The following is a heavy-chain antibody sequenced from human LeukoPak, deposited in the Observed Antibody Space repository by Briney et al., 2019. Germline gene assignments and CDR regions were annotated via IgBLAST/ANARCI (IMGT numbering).Heavy chain of an antibody. J-gene: IGHJ4*02. V-gene: IGHV3-23*01. CDR1: GFTFSSSA. Sequence: GGSLRLSCAASGFTFSSSAMSWVRQAPWKGLEWVSAISNNGGYTYYADSVQGRFTTSRDNSKSTLCLQMNSLRAEDTAVYYCAKQLGYCSDGSCYFPYWGQGTLVTVSS. D-gene: IGHD2-15*01. CDR2: ISNNGGYT. CDR3: AKQLGYCSDGSCYFPY.